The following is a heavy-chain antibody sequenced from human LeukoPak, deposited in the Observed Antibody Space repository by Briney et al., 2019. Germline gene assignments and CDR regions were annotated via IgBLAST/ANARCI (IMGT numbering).Heavy chain of an antibody. CDR3: DRAKWEGCSGGSCYPDY. J-gene: IGHJ4*02. D-gene: IGHD2-15*01. CDR1: VFAFSSYS. Sequence: GGSLRLSCAASVFAFSSYSMNWLRQAPGKGLEWVSSISSSSSYIYYADSVKGRFTISRDNAKNSLYLQMNSLKAEDTAVYYCDRAKWEGCSGGSCYPDYWGQGTLVTVSS. CDR2: ISSSSSYI. V-gene: IGHV3-21*01.